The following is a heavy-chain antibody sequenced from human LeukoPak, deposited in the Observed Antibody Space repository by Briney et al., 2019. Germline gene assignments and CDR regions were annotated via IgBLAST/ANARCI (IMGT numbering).Heavy chain of an antibody. J-gene: IGHJ4*02. CDR1: GYTFTSYG. Sequence: ASVKVSCKASGYTFTSYGISWVRQAPGQGLEWMGWISAYDANTNYPQKLQGGVTMTTDTSTSTAYMELRSLRSDDTAVYYCARDPTNTSGRYVYFDYWGQGTLVTVSS. D-gene: IGHD6-19*01. CDR3: ARDPTNTSGRYVYFDY. CDR2: ISAYDANT. V-gene: IGHV1-18*01.